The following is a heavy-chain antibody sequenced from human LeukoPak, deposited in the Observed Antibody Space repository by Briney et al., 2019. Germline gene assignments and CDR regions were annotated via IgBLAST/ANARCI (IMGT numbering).Heavy chain of an antibody. J-gene: IGHJ6*03. V-gene: IGHV1-69*06. CDR3: ACQIEVGATHRGFYYYMDV. Sequence: SVKVSCKASGYTFTTYGLSWVRQAPGQGLEWMGGIIPMFGTANYAQKFQGRVTITADKSTSTAYMELSSLRSEDTAVYYCACQIEVGATHRGFYYYMDVWGKGTTVTVSS. CDR2: IIPMFGTA. D-gene: IGHD1-26*01. CDR1: GYTFTTYG.